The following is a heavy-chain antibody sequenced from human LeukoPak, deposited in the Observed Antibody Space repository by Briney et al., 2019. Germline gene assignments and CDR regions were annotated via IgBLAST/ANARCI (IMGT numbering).Heavy chain of an antibody. J-gene: IGHJ4*02. D-gene: IGHD3-22*01. CDR1: GFTFSSYA. CDR3: AKGTDRTSYYFDY. V-gene: IGHV3-64*01. CDR2: ISSNGGST. Sequence: PGGSLRLSCAASGFTFSSYAMHWVRQAQGKGLEYVLAISSNGGSTYYANSVKGRFTISRDNSKNALYLQMGSLRAEDMAVYYCAKGTDRTSYYFDYWGQGTLVTVSS.